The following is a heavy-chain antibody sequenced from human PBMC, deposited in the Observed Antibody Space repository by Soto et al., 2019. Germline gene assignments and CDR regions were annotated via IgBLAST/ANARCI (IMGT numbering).Heavy chain of an antibody. J-gene: IGHJ4*02. Sequence: SETLSLTCTVSGGSISSHYWSWIRQPPGKGLEWIGYIYYSGFTDYNPSLKSRVAISEDTSKNQFSLRLTSVTAADTAVYYCARDQNSSGYLDYWGQGILVTVSS. CDR2: IYYSGFT. D-gene: IGHD3-22*01. CDR3: ARDQNSSGYLDY. CDR1: GGSISSHY. V-gene: IGHV4-59*11.